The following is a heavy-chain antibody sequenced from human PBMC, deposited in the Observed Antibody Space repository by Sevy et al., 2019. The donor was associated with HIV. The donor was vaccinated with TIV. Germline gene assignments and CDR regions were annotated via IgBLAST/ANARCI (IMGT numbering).Heavy chain of an antibody. CDR2: IKSKTDGGSA. V-gene: IGHV3-15*01. CDR3: TGATVFGATWFDP. J-gene: IGHJ5*02. D-gene: IGHD3-3*01. CDR1: GYTFNNAW. Sequence: RGSLRLSCAASGYTFNNAWMSWVRQAPGKGLEWLGRIKSKTDGGSAEYASPVKGRFTISRDDSKGTLYLQMNRLRTEDTGVYYCTGATVFGATWFDPWGQGALVTVSS.